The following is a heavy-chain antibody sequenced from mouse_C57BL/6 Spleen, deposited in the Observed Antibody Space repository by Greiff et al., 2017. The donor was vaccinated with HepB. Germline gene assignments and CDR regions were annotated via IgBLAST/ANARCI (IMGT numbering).Heavy chain of an antibody. CDR3: AREEDGYYGGFDY. CDR2: IDPSDSAT. V-gene: IGHV1-52*01. D-gene: IGHD2-3*01. J-gene: IGHJ2*01. Sequence: VQLQQPGAELVRPGSSVKLSCKASGYTFTSYWMHWVKQRPIQGLEWIGNIDPSDSATHYNPKFKDKATLTVDKSSSTAYMQLSSLTSEDSAVYYCAREEDGYYGGFDYWGQGTTLTVSS. CDR1: GYTFTSYW.